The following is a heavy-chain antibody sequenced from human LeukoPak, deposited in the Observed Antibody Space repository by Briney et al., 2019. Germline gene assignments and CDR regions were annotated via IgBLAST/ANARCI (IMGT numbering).Heavy chain of an antibody. CDR1: GFTFSSYS. Sequence: GGSLRLSCAASGFTFSSYSMNWVRQAPGKGLEWVSSISSSSSYIYYADSVKGRFTISRDNAKNSLYLQMSSLRADDTAVYYCARSDHYHDNSGYDVWGQGTLVTVSS. J-gene: IGHJ4*02. CDR2: ISSSSSYI. CDR3: ARSDHYHDNSGYDV. D-gene: IGHD3-22*01. V-gene: IGHV3-21*01.